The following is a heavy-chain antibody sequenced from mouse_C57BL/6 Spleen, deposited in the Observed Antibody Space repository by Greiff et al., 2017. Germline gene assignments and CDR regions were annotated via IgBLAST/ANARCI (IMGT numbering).Heavy chain of an antibody. CDR1: GYSFTGYY. Sequence: EVKLVESGPELVKPGASVKISCKASGYSFTGYYMNWVKQSPEKSLEWIGEINPSTGGTTYNQKFKAKATLTVDKSSRTAYMQLKSLTSEDSAVYYCARYDYDGAWFAYWGQGTLVTVSA. CDR3: ARYDYDGAWFAY. V-gene: IGHV1-42*01. J-gene: IGHJ3*01. CDR2: INPSTGGT. D-gene: IGHD2-4*01.